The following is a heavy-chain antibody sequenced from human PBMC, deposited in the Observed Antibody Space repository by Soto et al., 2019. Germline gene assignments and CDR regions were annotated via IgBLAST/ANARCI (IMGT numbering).Heavy chain of an antibody. CDR2: IYYSGTT. CDR3: ARENRLAARRDVDY. Sequence: QVQLQESGPGLVKPSETLSLTCTVSGDSVSSGNYYWSWIRQPPGKGLEWIGYIYYSGTTNYHPPLKSRVTISVDTAKNQFSRELSSVTAAETAVYYCARENRLAARRDVDYCGQGTLVTVSS. CDR1: GDSVSSGNYY. D-gene: IGHD6-6*01. J-gene: IGHJ4*02. V-gene: IGHV4-61*01.